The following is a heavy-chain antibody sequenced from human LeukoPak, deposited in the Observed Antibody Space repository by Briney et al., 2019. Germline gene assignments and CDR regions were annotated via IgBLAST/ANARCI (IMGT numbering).Heavy chain of an antibody. V-gene: IGHV4-59*11. CDR3: ARDAY. CDR2: VYNSGTT. CDR1: GVSIGSHY. Sequence: SETLSLTCTVSGVSIGSHYWSWIRQSPGKELEWIGCVYNSGTTVYNPSLTGRVTISVDTSKNQYSLNLRSVTAADAAVYYCARDAYWGQGILVTVSS. J-gene: IGHJ4*02.